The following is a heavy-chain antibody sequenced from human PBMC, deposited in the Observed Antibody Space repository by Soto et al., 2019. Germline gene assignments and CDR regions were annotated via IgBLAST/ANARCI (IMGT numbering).Heavy chain of an antibody. Sequence: QLQLQESGSGLVKPSQTLSLTCAVSGGSISSGGYSWSWIRQPPGKGLEWIGYIYHSGSTYYNPSLKSRFTLSVDRPKNQFSLKLSSVTAADTAVYYCAGGIAARPLGYWGQGTLVTVSS. J-gene: IGHJ4*02. CDR1: GGSISSGGYS. CDR2: IYHSGST. V-gene: IGHV4-30-2*01. D-gene: IGHD6-6*01. CDR3: AGGIAARPLGY.